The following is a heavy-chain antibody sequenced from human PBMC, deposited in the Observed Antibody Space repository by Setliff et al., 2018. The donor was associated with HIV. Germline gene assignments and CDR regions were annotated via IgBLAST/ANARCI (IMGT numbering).Heavy chain of an antibody. J-gene: IGHJ3*01. CDR2: IYTSGSP. V-gene: IGHV4-61*09. D-gene: IGHD6-13*01. Sequence: SETLSLTCTVSDGSISSGSYYWSWIRQPAGKGLEWIGHIYTSGSPTYNPSLKSRVTVSVDTSKKQFFLKLSSVTAADTAVYYCARVRVAAAGTSGPWGQGTMVTVSS. CDR1: DGSISSGSYY. CDR3: ARVRVAAAGTSGP.